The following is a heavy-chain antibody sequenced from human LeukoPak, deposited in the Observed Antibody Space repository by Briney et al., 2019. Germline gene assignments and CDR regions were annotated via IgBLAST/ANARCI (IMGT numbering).Heavy chain of an antibody. CDR3: ARVVVVAATTLVSPRHYGMDV. CDR2: ISAYNGNT. J-gene: IGHJ6*04. V-gene: IGHV1-18*01. CDR1: GYTFTSYG. Sequence: ASVKVSCKASGYTFTSYGISWVRQAPGQGLEWMGWISAYNGNTNYAQKLQGRVTMTTDTSTSTAYMELRSLRSDDTAVYYCARVVVVAATTLVSPRHYGMDVWGKGTTVTVSS. D-gene: IGHD2-15*01.